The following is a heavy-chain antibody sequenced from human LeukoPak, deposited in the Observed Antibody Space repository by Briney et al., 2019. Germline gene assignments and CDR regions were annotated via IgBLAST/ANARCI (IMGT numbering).Heavy chain of an antibody. CDR2: IYYSGST. J-gene: IGHJ4*02. V-gene: IGHV4-31*03. CDR3: ARALGRLEYYFDY. D-gene: IGHD3-22*01. Sequence: SETLSLTCTVSGGSISSGGYYWSWIRQHPGKGLEWIGYIYYSGSTYYNPSLKSRATISVDTSKNQFSLKLSSVTAADTAVYYCARALGRLEYYFDYWGQGTLVTVSS. CDR1: GGSISSGGYY.